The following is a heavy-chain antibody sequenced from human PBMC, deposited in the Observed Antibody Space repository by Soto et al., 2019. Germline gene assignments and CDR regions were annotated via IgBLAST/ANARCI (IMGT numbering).Heavy chain of an antibody. J-gene: IGHJ6*02. CDR3: AKEGSDYDILPGLGYYGMDV. Sequence: QVQLVESGGGVVQPGRSLRLSCAASGFTFSSYGMHWVRQAPGKGLEWVAVTSYDGSSKYYADSVKGRFTISRDNSKNTLYLKMNSLRAEDTDVYYCAKEGSDYDILPGLGYYGMDVWGQGTTVTGSS. CDR1: GFTFSSYG. V-gene: IGHV3-30*18. CDR2: TSYDGSSK. D-gene: IGHD3-9*01.